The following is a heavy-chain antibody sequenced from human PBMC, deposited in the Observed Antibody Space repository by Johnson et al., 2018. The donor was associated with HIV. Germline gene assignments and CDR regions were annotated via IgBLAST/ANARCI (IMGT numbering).Heavy chain of an antibody. D-gene: IGHD3-10*01. CDR1: GFTFSSYW. J-gene: IGHJ3*02. V-gene: IGHV3-74*02. Sequence: MHLVESGGGSVQPGGSLRLSCAASGFTFSSYWMHWVRQAPGKGLMWVSNIKTDGSNTNYADSVKGRFTISRDNAKNTVYLQMDSLRDEDMAVYYCARGALGSFDIWGQGTMVTVST. CDR2: IKTDGSNT. CDR3: ARGALGSFDI.